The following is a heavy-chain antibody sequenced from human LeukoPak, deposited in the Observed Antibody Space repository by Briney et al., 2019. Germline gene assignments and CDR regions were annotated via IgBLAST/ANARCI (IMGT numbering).Heavy chain of an antibody. Sequence: SETLSLTCTVSGGSISSSSYYWGWIRQPPGKGLEWIGSIYYSGSTYYNPSLKSRVTISVDTSKNQFSLKLSSVTAADTPVYYCATRITISWFGEAYYYYMDVWGKGTTVTVSS. D-gene: IGHD3-10*01. CDR3: ATRITISWFGEAYYYYMDV. CDR2: IYYSGST. V-gene: IGHV4-39*01. J-gene: IGHJ6*03. CDR1: GGSISSSSYY.